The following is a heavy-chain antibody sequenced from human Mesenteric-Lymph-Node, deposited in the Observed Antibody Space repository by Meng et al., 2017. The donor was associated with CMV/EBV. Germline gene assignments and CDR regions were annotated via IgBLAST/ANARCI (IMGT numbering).Heavy chain of an antibody. Sequence: GESLKISCAASGFMFENHDMNWVRQVPGKGLEWVATIKWNGDSTGYADSIKGRFTVSRDNAKNSLYLQMSSLRADDTALYHCARRATTGYFFDYWGQGALVTVSS. CDR3: ARRATTGYFFDY. V-gene: IGHV3-20*01. D-gene: IGHD1-26*01. CDR1: GFMFENHD. CDR2: IKWNGDST. J-gene: IGHJ4*02.